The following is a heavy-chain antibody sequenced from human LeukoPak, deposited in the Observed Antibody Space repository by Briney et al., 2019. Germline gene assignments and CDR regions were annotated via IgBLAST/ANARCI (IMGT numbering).Heavy chain of an antibody. CDR3: ARAQYYFDSSGLDY. CDR2: IYSGGST. CDR1: GFTVSSNY. Sequence: QAGGSLRLSCAASGFTVSSNYMSWVRQAPGKGLEWVSVIYSGGSTYYADSVKGRFTISRDNSKNTLYLQMNSLRAEDTAVYYCARAQYYFDSSGLDYWGQGTLVTVSS. J-gene: IGHJ4*02. D-gene: IGHD3-22*01. V-gene: IGHV3-66*01.